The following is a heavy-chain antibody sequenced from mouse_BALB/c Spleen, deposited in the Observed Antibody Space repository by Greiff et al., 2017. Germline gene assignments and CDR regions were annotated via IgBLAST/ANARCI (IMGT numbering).Heavy chain of an antibody. V-gene: IGHV5-6-5*01. CDR1: GFTFSSYA. D-gene: IGHD1-2*01. CDR2: ISSGGST. Sequence: EVMLVESGGGLVKPGGSLKLSCAASGFTFSSYAMSWVRQTPEKRLEWVASISSGGSTYYPDSVKGRFTISRDNARNILYLQMSSLRSEDTAMYYCARDLTTASFAYWGQGTLVTVSA. J-gene: IGHJ3*01. CDR3: ARDLTTASFAY.